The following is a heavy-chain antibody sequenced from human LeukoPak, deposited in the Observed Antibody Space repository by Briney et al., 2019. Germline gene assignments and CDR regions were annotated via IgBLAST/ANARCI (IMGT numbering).Heavy chain of an antibody. V-gene: IGHV3-30-3*01. D-gene: IGHD3-16*01. J-gene: IGHJ6*03. CDR1: GFTFSSYA. CDR3: ARDPSRPGDSYMDV. Sequence: PGRSLRLSCAASGFTFSSYAMHWVRQAPGKGLEWVAVISYDGSNKYYADSVKGRFTISRDNSKNTLYLQMNSLRAEDTAVYYCARDPSRPGDSYMDVWGKGTTVTVSS. CDR2: ISYDGSNK.